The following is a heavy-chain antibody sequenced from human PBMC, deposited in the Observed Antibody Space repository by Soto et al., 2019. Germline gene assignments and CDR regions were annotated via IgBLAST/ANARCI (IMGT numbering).Heavy chain of an antibody. CDR2: MNPNSGNT. CDR3: ARMATSGTLNWFDP. V-gene: IGHV1-8*01. Sequence: ASVKVSCRASGYTFGNNNISWVRQATGQGLEWMGWMNPNSGNTGYAQKFQGRVSMTRNTSITTAYLELSSLRSDDTAIYYCARMATSGTLNWFDPWGQGTLVTVSS. CDR1: GYTFGNNN. J-gene: IGHJ5*02.